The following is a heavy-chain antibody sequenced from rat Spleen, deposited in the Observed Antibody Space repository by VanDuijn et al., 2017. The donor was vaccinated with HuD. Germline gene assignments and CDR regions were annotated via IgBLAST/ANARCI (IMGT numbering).Heavy chain of an antibody. CDR3: ARLPGYTYCYFDF. Sequence: EVQLVESGGGLVQPGRSLKLSCAASGFTLSDHFMAWVRQAPTKGLEWVATISYGDISGHSSTYYRDSVKGRVTISRDNAKSTLYLQNDSLRYEDTATYYCARLPGYTYCYFDFWGPGTMVTVSS. V-gene: IGHV5-29*01. CDR2: ISYGDISGHSST. D-gene: IGHD1-4*01. CDR1: GFTLSDHF. J-gene: IGHJ1*01.